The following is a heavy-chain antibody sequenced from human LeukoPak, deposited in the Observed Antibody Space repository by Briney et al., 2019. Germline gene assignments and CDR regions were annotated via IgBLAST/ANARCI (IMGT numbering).Heavy chain of an antibody. J-gene: IGHJ4*02. Sequence: PSENLSLTCIVSGVSVSDTDYYWGWVRQPQGKTLEWIGSMHFSGSPFYSPSLESRFSMSVDTSKNQFSLHLRSVTAADTAVYYCARDEVGAKGRPFDYWGRGILVTVSS. D-gene: IGHD1-26*01. CDR3: ARDEVGAKGRPFDY. CDR2: MHFSGSP. V-gene: IGHV4-39*07. CDR1: GVSVSDTDYY.